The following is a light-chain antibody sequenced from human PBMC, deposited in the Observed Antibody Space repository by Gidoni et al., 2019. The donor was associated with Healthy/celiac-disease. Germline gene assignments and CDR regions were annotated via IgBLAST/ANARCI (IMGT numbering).Light chain of an antibody. CDR1: QSVSSN. J-gene: IGKJ2*01. V-gene: IGKV3-15*01. CDR2: GAS. CDR3: QQYNDWPPGST. Sequence: VMTQSPATRSVSPGERATLTSRASQSVSSNLAWYQQQPGQAPRLLHYGASPRATGIPARFSGSGSGTELTLTISSLQSEDFAVYYCQQYNDWPPGSTFXQXTKLEIK.